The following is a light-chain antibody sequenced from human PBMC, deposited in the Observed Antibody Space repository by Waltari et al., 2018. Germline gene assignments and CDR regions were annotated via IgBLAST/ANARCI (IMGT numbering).Light chain of an antibody. CDR3: QQYHSYSPS. CDR1: QSIGSS. CDR2: DAS. Sequence: DIQLVQAPSTLSASVGDTVTITCRASQSIGSSLAWYQQKLGEAPKHLIYDASSFERGVPSRFSGSGSGTDFTLSISSLQPDDFATYYCQQYHSYSPSFGQGTKVEMK. J-gene: IGKJ1*01. V-gene: IGKV1-5*01.